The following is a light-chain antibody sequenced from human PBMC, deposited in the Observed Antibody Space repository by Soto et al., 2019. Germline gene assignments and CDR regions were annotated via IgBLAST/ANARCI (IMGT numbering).Light chain of an antibody. J-gene: IGLJ2*01. CDR3: RSYAGGNNFHVV. V-gene: IGLV2-8*01. CDR2: EVS. Sequence: QSALTQPPSASGSPGQSVTISCTGTSSDVGGYNYVSWYQQHPGKAPKLMIYEVSKWPSGVPDRFSGSKSGKTDSLTVSGLQAEDEADYYCRSYAGGNNFHVVFGGGTKLTVL. CDR1: SSDVGGYNY.